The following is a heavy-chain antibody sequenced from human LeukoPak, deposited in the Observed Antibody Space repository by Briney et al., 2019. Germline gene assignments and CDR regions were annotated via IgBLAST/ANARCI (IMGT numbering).Heavy chain of an antibody. CDR2: IKQDGSEK. CDR3: AREVSLGPLWFGELLSRLHNWFDP. CDR1: GFTFSSYW. V-gene: IGHV3-7*01. J-gene: IGHJ5*02. Sequence: PGGSLRLSCAASGFTFSSYWMSWVRQAPGKGLEWVANIKQDGSEKYYVDSVKGRFTISRDNAKNSLYLQMNSLRAEDTAVYYCAREVSLGPLWFGELLSRLHNWFDPWGQGTLVTVSS. D-gene: IGHD3-10*01.